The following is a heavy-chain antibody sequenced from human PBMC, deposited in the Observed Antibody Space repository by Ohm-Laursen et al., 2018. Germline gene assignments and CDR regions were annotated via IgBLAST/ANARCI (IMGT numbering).Heavy chain of an antibody. CDR2: IYYSGST. J-gene: IGHJ6*02. CDR1: GGSISSYY. Sequence: TLSLTCIVSGGSISSYYWSWIRQPPGKGLEWIGYIYYSGSTNYNPSLKSRVTISVDTSKNQFSLKLSSVTAADTAVYYCARVGSGYPYYYYGMDVWGQGTTVTVSS. D-gene: IGHD3-3*01. V-gene: IGHV4-59*01. CDR3: ARVGSGYPYYYYGMDV.